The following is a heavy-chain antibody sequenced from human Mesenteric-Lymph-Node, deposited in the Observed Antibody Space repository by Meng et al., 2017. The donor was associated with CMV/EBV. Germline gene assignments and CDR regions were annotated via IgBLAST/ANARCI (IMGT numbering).Heavy chain of an antibody. CDR2: INPNSGGT. CDR3: ARSCSTSCYDAFDI. CDR1: GYTFTNYY. J-gene: IGHJ3*02. D-gene: IGHD2-2*01. V-gene: IGHV1-2*02. Sequence: ASVKVSCKASGYTFTNYYMHWVRQAPGQGLEWMGWINPNSGGTNYAQKFQGRVTMTRDTSISTAYMELSRLRSDDTAVYYCARSCSTSCYDAFDIWGQGTMVTVSS.